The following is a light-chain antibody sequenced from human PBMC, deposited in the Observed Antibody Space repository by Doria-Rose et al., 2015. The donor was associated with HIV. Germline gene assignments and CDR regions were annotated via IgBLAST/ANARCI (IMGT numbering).Light chain of an antibody. CDR3: QSYDSSLSGV. Sequence: QPGLTQPPSVSGAPGQRVTISCTGSSSNIGAGYDVHWYQQLPGTAPKLLIYGNSNRPSGVPDRFSGSKSGTSASLAITGLQAEDEADYYCQSYDSSLSGVFGGGTKLTVL. CDR2: GNS. V-gene: IGLV1-40*01. J-gene: IGLJ3*02. CDR1: SSNIGAGYD.